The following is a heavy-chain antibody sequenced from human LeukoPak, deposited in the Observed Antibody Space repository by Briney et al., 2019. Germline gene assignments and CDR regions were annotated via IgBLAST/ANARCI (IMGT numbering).Heavy chain of an antibody. CDR2: ISWNSGSI. Sequence: GGSLRLSCAASGFTFDDYAMHWVRQAPGKGLEWVSGISWNSGSIGYADSVKGRFTISRDNSKNTLYLQMNSLRTEDTAVYYCVRDRRAVAVYFDYWGQGTLVTVSS. CDR3: VRDRRAVAVYFDY. J-gene: IGHJ4*02. V-gene: IGHV3-9*01. D-gene: IGHD6-19*01. CDR1: GFTFDDYA.